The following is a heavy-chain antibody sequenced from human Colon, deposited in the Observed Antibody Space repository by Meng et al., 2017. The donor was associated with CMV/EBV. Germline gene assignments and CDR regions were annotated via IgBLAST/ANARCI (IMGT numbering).Heavy chain of an antibody. J-gene: IGHJ4*02. CDR2: IRDSGTT. V-gene: IGHV3-69-1*01. CDR3: ARDHDFGFDL. Sequence: LTCAASGFIFSAYPMNWIRQGPGKGLEWIAHIRDSGTTYYADSVRGRFTISRDNAKTSLFLQMSSLRAEDTAVYFCARDHDFGFDLWGQGTLDTVSS. CDR1: GFIFSAYP. D-gene: IGHD1-1*01.